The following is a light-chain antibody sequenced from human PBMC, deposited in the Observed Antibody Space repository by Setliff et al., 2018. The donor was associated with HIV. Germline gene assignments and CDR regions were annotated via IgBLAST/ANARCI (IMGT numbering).Light chain of an antibody. CDR2: EVN. Sequence: QSVLTQPASVSGSPGQSITISCAGTSSDVGGFNYVSWYQQHPGKAPKLILYEVNRRPSGVSNRLSGSKSGNTASLTIAGLQAEDEADYYCSSYTSRGSVGGFGSGTKVTVL. V-gene: IGLV2-14*01. CDR1: SSDVGGFNY. CDR3: SSYTSRGSVGG. J-gene: IGLJ1*01.